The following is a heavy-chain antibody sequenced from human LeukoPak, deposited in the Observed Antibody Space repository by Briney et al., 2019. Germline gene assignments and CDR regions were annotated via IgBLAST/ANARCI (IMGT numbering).Heavy chain of an antibody. CDR2: ITRSSRHV. D-gene: IGHD1-1*01. Sequence: RPLRLSCAASGFPFSDYSMNWVRQAPGKRLEWVSSITRSSRHVYYAGSVKGRFTISRDNAKNSLYLQMNSLRAEDMAVYFCVRDLMGSGSTTAYLHHWGQGTLVTVSS. J-gene: IGHJ1*01. V-gene: IGHV3-21*01. CDR3: VRDLMGSGSTTAYLHH. CDR1: GFPFSDYS.